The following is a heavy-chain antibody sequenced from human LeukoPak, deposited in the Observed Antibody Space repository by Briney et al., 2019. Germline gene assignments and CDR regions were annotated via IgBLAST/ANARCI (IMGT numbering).Heavy chain of an antibody. CDR3: ARVSQRPYYMDV. V-gene: IGHV4-30-2*01. Sequence: PSETLSLTCTVSGGSISSGGYYWSWIRQPPGKGLEWIGYIYHSGSTYYNPSLKSRVTISVDRSKNQFSLKLSSVTAADTAVYYCARVSQRPYYMDVWGKGTTVTVSS. J-gene: IGHJ6*03. CDR1: GGSISSGGYY. CDR2: IYHSGST.